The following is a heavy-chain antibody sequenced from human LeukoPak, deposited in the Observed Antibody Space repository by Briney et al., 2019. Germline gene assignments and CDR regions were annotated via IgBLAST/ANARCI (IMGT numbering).Heavy chain of an antibody. CDR1: GFTFSSYW. CDR3: ARESIVVVVAATEEFDY. Sequence: GGSLRLSCAASGFTFSSYWMSWVRQAPGKGLEWVANIKQDGSEKYYVDSVKGRFTISRDNAKNSLYLQMNSLRAEDTAVYYCARESIVVVVAATEEFDYWGQGTLVTVSS. CDR2: IKQDGSEK. V-gene: IGHV3-7*01. J-gene: IGHJ4*02. D-gene: IGHD2-15*01.